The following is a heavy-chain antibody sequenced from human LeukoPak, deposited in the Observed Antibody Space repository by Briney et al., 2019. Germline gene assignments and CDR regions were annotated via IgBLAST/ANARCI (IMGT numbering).Heavy chain of an antibody. V-gene: IGHV3-33*06. CDR1: GFSFSRYG. D-gene: IGHD6-13*01. J-gene: IGHJ3*02. CDR3: AKDQGSLGSSSWWDAFDI. Sequence: PGRSLRLSCVASGFSFSRYGMHWVRQAPGKGLEWVGIIWYDGSEKYYADSVKGRFTISRDSSKNTLYLQMDSLRAEDTAVYYCAKDQGSLGSSSWWDAFDIWGQGTMVTVSS. CDR2: IWYDGSEK.